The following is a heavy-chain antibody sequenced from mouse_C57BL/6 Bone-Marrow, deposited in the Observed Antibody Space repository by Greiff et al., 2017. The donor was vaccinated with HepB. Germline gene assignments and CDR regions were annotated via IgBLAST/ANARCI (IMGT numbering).Heavy chain of an antibody. CDR2: IHPNSGST. CDR3: AREGYGPFFDY. Sequence: GQGLEWIGMIHPNSGSTNYNEKFKSKATLTVDKSSSTAYMQLSSLTSEDSAVYYCAREGYGPFFDYWGQGTTLTVSS. V-gene: IGHV1-64*01. D-gene: IGHD1-1*02. J-gene: IGHJ2*01.